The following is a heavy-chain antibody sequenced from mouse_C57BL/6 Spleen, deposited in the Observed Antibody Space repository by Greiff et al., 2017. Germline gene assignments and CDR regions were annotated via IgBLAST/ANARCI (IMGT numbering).Heavy chain of an antibody. J-gene: IGHJ4*01. CDR1: GYSITSGYY. CDR3: AREGGQGAMDY. CDR2: ISYDGSN. V-gene: IGHV3-6*01. Sequence: ESGPGLVKPSQSLSLTCSVTGYSITSGYYWNWIRQFPGNKLEWMGYISYDGSNNYNPSLKNRISITRDTSKNQFFLKLKSVTTEDTATYYCAREGGQGAMDYWGQGTSVTVSS.